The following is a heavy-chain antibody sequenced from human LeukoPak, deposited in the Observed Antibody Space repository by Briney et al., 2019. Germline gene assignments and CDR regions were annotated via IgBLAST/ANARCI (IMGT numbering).Heavy chain of an antibody. CDR1: GYTFTSYA. D-gene: IGHD6-13*01. V-gene: IGHV1-3*01. Sequence: GASVKVSCKASGYTFTSYAMHWVRQAPGQRLEWMGWINAGNGNTKYSQKFQGRVTITRDTSASTAYMELSSLRSEDTAVYYCARYSLGYSSSWYFGYWGQGTLVTVSS. CDR2: INAGNGNT. CDR3: ARYSLGYSSSWYFGY. J-gene: IGHJ4*02.